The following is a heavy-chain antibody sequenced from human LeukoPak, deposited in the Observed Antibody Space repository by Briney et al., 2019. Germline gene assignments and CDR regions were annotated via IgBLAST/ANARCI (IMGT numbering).Heavy chain of an antibody. J-gene: IGHJ6*02. CDR3: ARATLRDYGMDV. CDR1: GFTFSSHG. Sequence: GGSLRLSCAASGFTFSSHGMHWVRQAPGKGLGWVAVIWYDGSNKNYVDSVKGRFTISRDNYKNTLYLQMNSLRAEDTAVYYCARATLRDYGMDVWGQGTTVTVSS. V-gene: IGHV3-33*01. CDR2: IWYDGSNK. D-gene: IGHD4-17*01.